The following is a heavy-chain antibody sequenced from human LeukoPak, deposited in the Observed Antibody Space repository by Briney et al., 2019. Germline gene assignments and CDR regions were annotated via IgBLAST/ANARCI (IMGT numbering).Heavy chain of an antibody. Sequence: PSETLSLTCAVYGGSFSGYYWSWIRQPPGKGLEWIGEINHSGSTNYNPSLKSRVTISVDTSKNQFSLKLSSVTAADTAVYYCARDMITFGGVIADYWGQGTLVTVSS. D-gene: IGHD3-16*02. CDR1: GGSFSGYY. CDR2: INHSGST. V-gene: IGHV4-34*01. J-gene: IGHJ4*02. CDR3: ARDMITFGGVIADY.